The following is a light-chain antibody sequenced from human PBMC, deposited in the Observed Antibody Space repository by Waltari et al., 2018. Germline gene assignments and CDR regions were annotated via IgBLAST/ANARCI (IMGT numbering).Light chain of an antibody. V-gene: IGLV2-18*02. J-gene: IGLJ2*01. CDR1: SSDVGRYNR. Sequence: QSALTQPPSVSGSPGQSVTISCPGTSSDVGRYNRVSWYQQPPRTAPKLMIYEVSNRPSGVPDRFSGSKSGNTAFLTISGLQAEDEADYYCSSYTSSSTPVFGGGTKLTVL. CDR3: SSYTSSSTPV. CDR2: EVS.